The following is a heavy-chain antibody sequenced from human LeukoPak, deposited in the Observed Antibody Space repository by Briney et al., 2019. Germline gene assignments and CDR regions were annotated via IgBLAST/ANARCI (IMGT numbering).Heavy chain of an antibody. CDR2: IYSSGST. J-gene: IGHJ4*02. D-gene: IGHD7-27*01. CDR3: ETRPTGDPKFDY. CDR1: GGSISNHF. Sequence: PSETLSLTGGVSGGSISNHFRTWLRQPPGKRLEWIGYIYSSGSTYSNPSLKSRATISVDTSKNRFSLMLSPGTAAHTAVYYCETRPTGDPKFDYWGQGTLVTVSS. V-gene: IGHV4-59*08.